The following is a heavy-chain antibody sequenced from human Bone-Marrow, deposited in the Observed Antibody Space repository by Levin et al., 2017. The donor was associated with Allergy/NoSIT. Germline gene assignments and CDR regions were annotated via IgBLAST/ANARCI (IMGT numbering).Heavy chain of an antibody. D-gene: IGHD1-26*01. J-gene: IGHJ3*02. CDR3: AKDHETVGGAFDI. Sequence: GESLKISCAASGFTFSSYAMSWVRQAPGKGLEWVSAISGSGGSTYYADSVKGRFTISRDNSKNTLYLQMNSLRAEDTAVYYCAKDHETVGGAFDIWGQGTMVTVSS. V-gene: IGHV3-23*01. CDR2: ISGSGGST. CDR1: GFTFSSYA.